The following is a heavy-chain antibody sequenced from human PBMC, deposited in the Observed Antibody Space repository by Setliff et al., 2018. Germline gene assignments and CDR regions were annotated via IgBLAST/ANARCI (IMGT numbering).Heavy chain of an antibody. CDR1: GFTFSNYR. CDR2: IWHDGGNK. Sequence: GGSLRLSCAASGFTFSNYRMHWVRQAPGKGLEWVAVIWHDGGNKYHADSVKGRFTISRDNSKNTLYLQMNSLIPEDTAVYYSAWTCSGSGCYAGLESWGQGTPVTVSS. D-gene: IGHD2-15*01. V-gene: IGHV3-33*08. CDR3: AWTCSGSGCYAGLES. J-gene: IGHJ4*02.